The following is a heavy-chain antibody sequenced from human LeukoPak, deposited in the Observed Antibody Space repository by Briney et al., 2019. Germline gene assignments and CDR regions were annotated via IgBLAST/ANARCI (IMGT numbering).Heavy chain of an antibody. CDR1: GYSFTSYW. Sequence: GESLKTSCKGSGYSFTSYWIGWVRQMPGKGLEWMGIIYPGDSDTRYSPSFQGQVTILVDKSINTAYLQWSTLKASDSAMYYCARRVAEEEFDYWGQGTLVTVSS. J-gene: IGHJ4*02. CDR2: IYPGDSDT. V-gene: IGHV5-51*01. CDR3: ARRVAEEEFDY. D-gene: IGHD6-19*01.